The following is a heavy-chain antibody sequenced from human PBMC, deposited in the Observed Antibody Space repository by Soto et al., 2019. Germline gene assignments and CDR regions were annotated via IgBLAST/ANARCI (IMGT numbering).Heavy chain of an antibody. D-gene: IGHD4-4*01. J-gene: IGHJ4*02. CDR2: INPSGGST. Sequence: QVQLVQSGAEVKKPGASVKVSCKASGYTFTSYYMHWVRQAPGQGLEWMGIINPSGGSTSYAQKFQGRXXMXRXXCTSTVYMELSSLRSEDTAVYYCARVRTGNSGFDYWGQGTLVTVAS. CDR3: ARVRTGNSGFDY. V-gene: IGHV1-46*01. CDR1: GYTFTSYY.